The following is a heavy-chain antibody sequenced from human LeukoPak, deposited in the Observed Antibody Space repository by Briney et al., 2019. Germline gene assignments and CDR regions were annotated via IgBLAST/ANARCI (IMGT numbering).Heavy chain of an antibody. CDR3: ARERYSSSHFGY. CDR1: GHTFTDYY. CDR2: INPNSGVT. D-gene: IGHD6-13*01. J-gene: IGHJ4*02. Sequence: GASVKVSCKASGHTFTDYYMRWVRQAPGQGLEWMGWINPNSGVTNYPQKFQGRVTMTRDTSISTAYMELSRLRSDDTAVYYCARERYSSSHFGYWGQGTLVTVSS. V-gene: IGHV1-2*02.